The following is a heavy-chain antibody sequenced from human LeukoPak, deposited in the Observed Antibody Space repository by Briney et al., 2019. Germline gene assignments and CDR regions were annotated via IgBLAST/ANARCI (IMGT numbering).Heavy chain of an antibody. V-gene: IGHV4-61*02. CDR2: IYTSGST. D-gene: IGHD1-26*01. Sequence: PSQTLSLTCTVSGGSISSGSYYWSWIRQPAGKGLEWIGRIYTSGSTNYNPSLKSRVTISVDTSKNQFSLKLSSVTAADTAVYYCARDKYSGSYPLDYWGQGTLVTVSS. CDR3: ARDKYSGSYPLDY. CDR1: GGSISSGSYY. J-gene: IGHJ4*02.